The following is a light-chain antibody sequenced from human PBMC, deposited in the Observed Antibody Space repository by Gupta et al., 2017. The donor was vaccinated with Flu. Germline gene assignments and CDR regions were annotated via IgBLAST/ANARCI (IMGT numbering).Light chain of an antibody. Sequence: DIVMTQSPDSLAVSLGERATINCKSSQSVLYSSNNKNYLAWYQQKPGQPPKLLIYWASTRESGVPDRFSGRGSGTDFTLTISSLQVEDVAVYYCQQYYSTHPLTFGGRTKVEIK. V-gene: IGKV4-1*01. J-gene: IGKJ4*01. CDR1: QSVLYSSNNKNY. CDR3: QQYYSTHPLT. CDR2: WAS.